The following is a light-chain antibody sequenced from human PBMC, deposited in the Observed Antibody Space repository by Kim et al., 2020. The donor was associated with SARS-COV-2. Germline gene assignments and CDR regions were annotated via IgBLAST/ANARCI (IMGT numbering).Light chain of an antibody. J-gene: IGKJ2*01. CDR1: QSVSSSY. Sequence: EIVLTQSPGTLSLSPGERATLSCRASQSVSSSYLAWYQQKPGQAPRLLIYGASSRATGIPDRCSGSGSGKDFTLTISRLEPEDFAVYYCQQYSSSPTFGQGTKLEI. V-gene: IGKV3-20*01. CDR2: GAS. CDR3: QQYSSSPT.